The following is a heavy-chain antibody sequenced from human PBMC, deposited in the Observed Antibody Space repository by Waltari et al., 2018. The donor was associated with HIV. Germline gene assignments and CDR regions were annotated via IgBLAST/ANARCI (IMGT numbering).Heavy chain of an antibody. Sequence: QVQLVQSGAEVKKPGASVKVSCKASGYTFTSYYIHWLRQAPGQGLEWMGIIDPGGVTTSYAQKCQGRVTMTRDTSTSTVYMEMSSLRSDDTAVYYCARDWGGYWGQGTLVSVSS. D-gene: IGHD3-16*01. J-gene: IGHJ4*02. CDR2: IDPGGVTT. V-gene: IGHV1-46*01. CDR1: GYTFTSYY. CDR3: ARDWGGY.